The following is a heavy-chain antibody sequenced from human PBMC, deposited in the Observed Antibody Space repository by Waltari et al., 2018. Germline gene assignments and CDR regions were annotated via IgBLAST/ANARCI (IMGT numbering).Heavy chain of an antibody. Sequence: QLQLQESGPRLVKPSETLSPTCTVSGVSITSNRHYWAGIRQSPGQGLEWIGTVSYSGATYISPSLKSRVSVSRDTSKNQLSLILGSVTAADMAVYYCATYIGASVGTAAFDVWGQGTMVTVSS. CDR3: ATYIGASVGTAAFDV. CDR2: VSYSGAT. CDR1: GVSITSNRHY. J-gene: IGHJ3*01. D-gene: IGHD5-12*01. V-gene: IGHV4-39*01.